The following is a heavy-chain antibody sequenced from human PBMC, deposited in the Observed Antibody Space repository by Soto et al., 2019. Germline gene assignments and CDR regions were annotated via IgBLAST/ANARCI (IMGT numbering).Heavy chain of an antibody. Sequence: GGSLRLSCAASGFTFSSYAMHWVRQAPGKGLEWVAVISYDGSNKYYADSVKGRFTISRDNSKNTLYLQMNSLRAEDTAVYYCARGVIAAAGQTHFDYWGQGTLVTVSS. V-gene: IGHV3-30-3*01. CDR1: GFTFSSYA. D-gene: IGHD6-13*01. CDR2: ISYDGSNK. J-gene: IGHJ4*02. CDR3: ARGVIAAAGQTHFDY.